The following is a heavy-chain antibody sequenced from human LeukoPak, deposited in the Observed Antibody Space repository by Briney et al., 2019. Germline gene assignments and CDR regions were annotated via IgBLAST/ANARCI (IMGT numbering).Heavy chain of an antibody. D-gene: IGHD3-22*01. J-gene: IGHJ4*02. V-gene: IGHV4-39*07. CDR2: IYYSGST. CDR3: ARAAYYYDSSGYYRFDY. Sequence: PSETLSLTCTVSGGSISSSSYYWGWIRQPPGKGLEWIGSIYYSGSTYYNPSLKSRVTISVDTSKNQFSLKLSSVTAADTAVYYCARAAYYYDSSGYYRFDYWGQGTLVAVSS. CDR1: GGSISSSSYY.